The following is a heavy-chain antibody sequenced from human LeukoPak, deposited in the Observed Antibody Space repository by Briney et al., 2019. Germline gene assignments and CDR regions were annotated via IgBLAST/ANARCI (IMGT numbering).Heavy chain of an antibody. D-gene: IGHD3-16*01. Sequence: GGSLRLSCAASGFTFRNYTMNRVRQAPGKGLEWISFISSPTTKYYADSVKGRLTISRDNNKNLLYLQMNSLRAEDTAVYYCARRGGLDYWGQGTLVTVAS. CDR1: GFTFRNYT. V-gene: IGHV3-48*01. CDR3: ARRGGLDY. J-gene: IGHJ4*02. CDR2: ISSPTTK.